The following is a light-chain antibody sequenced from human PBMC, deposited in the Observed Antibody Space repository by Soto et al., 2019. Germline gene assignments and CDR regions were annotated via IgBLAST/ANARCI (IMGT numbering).Light chain of an antibody. CDR3: SSYTGGNPSYV. CDR2: DVN. J-gene: IGLJ1*01. CDR1: PSDVGGSNS. Sequence: QSALTQPPSASGSPGQSVTISCTGTPSDVGGSNSVSWYQQHPGKAPNLMIYDVNKRPSGVPDRFSGSKSGNTASLTVSGLQAADEADYYCSSYTGGNPSYVFGTGTKLTVL. V-gene: IGLV2-8*01.